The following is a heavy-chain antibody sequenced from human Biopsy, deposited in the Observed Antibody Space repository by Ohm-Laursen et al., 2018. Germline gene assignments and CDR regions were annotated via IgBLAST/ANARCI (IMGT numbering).Heavy chain of an antibody. J-gene: IGHJ5*02. CDR2: ISHSGSA. CDR1: GYSISSDFY. V-gene: IGHV4-38-2*02. D-gene: IGHD2-21*01. Sequence: SETLSLTCTVSGYSISSDFYWGWIRQTPGKGLEWIGSISHSGSAYYNPSLKSRVTLSIDTSKNQFFLKVNSVTAADTAVYYRERDVGVAWGQGTLVTVSS. CDR3: ERDVGVA.